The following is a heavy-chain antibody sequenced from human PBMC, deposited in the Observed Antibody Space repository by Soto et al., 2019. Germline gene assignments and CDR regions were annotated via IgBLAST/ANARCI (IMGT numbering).Heavy chain of an antibody. CDR2: IYYSGST. Sequence: PSETLSLTCSVSGGSISSYYWSWIRQPPGKGLEWIGYIYYSGSTNYNPSPKSRVTISVDTSKNQFSLKLSSVTAADTAVYYCARHVYSSGWTYYFDYWGQGTLVTVSS. CDR1: GGSISSYY. J-gene: IGHJ4*02. V-gene: IGHV4-59*08. CDR3: ARHVYSSGWTYYFDY. D-gene: IGHD6-19*01.